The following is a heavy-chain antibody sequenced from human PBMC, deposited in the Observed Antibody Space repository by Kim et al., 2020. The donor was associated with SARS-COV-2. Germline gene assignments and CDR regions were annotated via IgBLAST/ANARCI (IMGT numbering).Heavy chain of an antibody. Sequence: GGSLRLSCAASGFTFSSYSMNWVRQAPGKGLEWVSSISSSSSYISYADSVKGRFTISRDNAKNSLYLQMNSLRAEDTAVYYCATTSSSHYPWGQGTLVTVSS. V-gene: IGHV3-21*01. D-gene: IGHD6-13*01. CDR2: ISSSSSYI. CDR3: ATTSSSHYP. J-gene: IGHJ4*02. CDR1: GFTFSSYS.